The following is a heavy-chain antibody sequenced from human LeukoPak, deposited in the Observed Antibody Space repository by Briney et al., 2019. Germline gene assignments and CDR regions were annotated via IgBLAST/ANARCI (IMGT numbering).Heavy chain of an antibody. J-gene: IGHJ4*02. D-gene: IGHD3-3*01. CDR2: ISGSSKYI. Sequence: GGSLRLSCAASEFTFSSYNMNWVRQAPGKGLEWVSSISGSSKYIYYAGTVKGRFTISRDNAKNSLYLQMNSLRAEDTAVYYCAREPFWSGYYSNLHFDYWGQGTLVTVSS. V-gene: IGHV3-21*06. CDR1: EFTFSSYN. CDR3: AREPFWSGYYSNLHFDY.